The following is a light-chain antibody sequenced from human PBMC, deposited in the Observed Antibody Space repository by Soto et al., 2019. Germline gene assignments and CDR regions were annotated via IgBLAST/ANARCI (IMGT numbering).Light chain of an antibody. CDR2: DVS. V-gene: IGLV2-14*03. CDR3: SSYTTSNTRQIV. J-gene: IGLJ1*01. CDR1: SSDVGGYNY. Sequence: QSALTQPASVSGSTGRSINISCTGTSSDVGGYNYVSWYQHHPGKAPKLIIYDVSNRPSGVSNPFSGSKSGNTASLTISGLQPEDEADYYCSSYTTSNTRQIVFGTGTKVTVL.